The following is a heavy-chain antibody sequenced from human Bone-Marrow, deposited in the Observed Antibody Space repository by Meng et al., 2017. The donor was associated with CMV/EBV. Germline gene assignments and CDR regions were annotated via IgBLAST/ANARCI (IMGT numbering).Heavy chain of an antibody. Sequence: SVKVSCKASGGTFSSYAISWVRQAPGQGLEWMGGIIPIFGTANYAQKFQGRVTITTDESTSTAYMELSSLRSEDTAVYYCASPGGSLYYYGMAVWGQGPTVTCYS. D-gene: IGHD3-16*01. CDR3: ASPGGSLYYYGMAV. J-gene: IGHJ6*01. CDR1: GGTFSSYA. CDR2: IIPIFGTA. V-gene: IGHV1-69*05.